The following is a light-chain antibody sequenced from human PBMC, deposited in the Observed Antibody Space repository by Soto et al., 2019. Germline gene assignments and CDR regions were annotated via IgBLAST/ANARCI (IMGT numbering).Light chain of an antibody. J-gene: IGLJ1*01. CDR1: SSDVGGYNY. V-gene: IGLV2-14*01. CDR2: AVS. Sequence: QSVLTQPASVSGSPGQSITISCTGTSSDVGGYNYVSWYQQHPGKAPKLMIYAVSNRPSGVSNRFSGSKSGNTASLTISGLQAEDEADYYCSSYTSSSHYVFGTGTKVTVL. CDR3: SSYTSSSHYV.